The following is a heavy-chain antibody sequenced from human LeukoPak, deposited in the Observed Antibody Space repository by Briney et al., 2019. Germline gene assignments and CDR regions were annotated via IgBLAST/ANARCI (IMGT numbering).Heavy chain of an antibody. V-gene: IGHV1-18*01. CDR2: ISAYNGNT. CDR3: ARVRYYDSSGYYPHFDY. J-gene: IGHJ4*02. CDR1: GYTFTSYG. Sequence: ASVKVSCKASGYTFTSYGISWARQAPGQGLEWMGWISAYNGNTNYAQKLQGRVTMTTDTSTSTAYMELRSLRSDDTAVYYCARVRYYDSSGYYPHFDYWGQGTLVTVSS. D-gene: IGHD3-22*01.